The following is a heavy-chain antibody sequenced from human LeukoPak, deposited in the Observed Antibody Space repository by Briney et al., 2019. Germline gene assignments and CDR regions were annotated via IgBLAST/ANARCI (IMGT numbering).Heavy chain of an antibody. D-gene: IGHD3-22*01. CDR2: IKQDGSEK. V-gene: IGHV3-7*03. Sequence: GGSLRLSCAASGFTFSRYWMSWVRQAPRTGMEWVAHIKQDGSEKYYVDSVNGQFTISRDNAKNSLYLQMNSLRAEDTAVYYCARDKGDYDTSGSLFVFGGQGTLVTVSS. CDR1: GFTFSRYW. CDR3: ARDKGDYDTSGSLFVF. J-gene: IGHJ4*02.